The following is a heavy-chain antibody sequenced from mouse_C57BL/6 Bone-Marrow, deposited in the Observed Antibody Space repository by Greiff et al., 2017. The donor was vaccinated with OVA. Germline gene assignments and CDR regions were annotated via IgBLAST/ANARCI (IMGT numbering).Heavy chain of an antibody. D-gene: IGHD2-3*01. V-gene: IGHV5-12*01. J-gene: IGHJ1*03. CDR1: GFTFSDYY. Sequence: EVLLVQSGGGLVQPGGSLKLSCAASGFTFSDYYMYWVRQTPGQRLEWVAYISHGGGSTYYTDTVKGRFTLSRDNASNTRYLQMSRLKSEDTAMDYGARFDGYYWYFDVWGTGTTVTVSS. CDR3: ARFDGYYWYFDV. CDR2: ISHGGGST.